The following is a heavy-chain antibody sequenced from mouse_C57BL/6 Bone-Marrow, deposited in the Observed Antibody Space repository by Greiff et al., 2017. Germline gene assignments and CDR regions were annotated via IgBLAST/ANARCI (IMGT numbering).Heavy chain of an antibody. D-gene: IGHD4-1*01. V-gene: IGHV1-69*01. CDR3: ATGTGYFDV. J-gene: IGHJ1*03. Sequence: MPGQGLEWIGEIDPSDSYTNYNQKFKGKSTLTVDKSSSTAYMQLSSLASADSAVYYCATGTGYFDVWGTGTTVTVSS. CDR2: IDPSDSYT.